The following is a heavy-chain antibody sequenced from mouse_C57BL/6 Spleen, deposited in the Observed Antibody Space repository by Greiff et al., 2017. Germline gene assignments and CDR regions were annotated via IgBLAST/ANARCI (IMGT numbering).Heavy chain of an antibody. Sequence: VQLQQSGAELVRPGASVKLSCKASGYTFTDYYINWVKQRPGQGLEWIARIYPGSGNTYYNEKFKGKATLTAEKSSSTAYMQLSSLTSEDSAVYFCARDGVDYAMDYWGQGTSVTVSS. V-gene: IGHV1-76*01. CDR1: GYTFTDYY. CDR3: ARDGVDYAMDY. CDR2: IYPGSGNT. D-gene: IGHD1-1*01. J-gene: IGHJ4*01.